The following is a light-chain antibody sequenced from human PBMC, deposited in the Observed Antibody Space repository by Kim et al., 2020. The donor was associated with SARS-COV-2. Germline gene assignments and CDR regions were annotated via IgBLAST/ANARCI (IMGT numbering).Light chain of an antibody. CDR1: SSDVGGYNY. CDR2: EFS. CDR3: SSYTSSSTLV. Sequence: GQWITLSCTGTSSDVGGYNYGSWYQQHPGKAPKLMIYEFSKRPSGVSNRFSGSKSGNKASLTISGLQAEDEADYYCSSYTSSSTLVFGGGTQLTVL. J-gene: IGLJ2*01. V-gene: IGLV2-14*01.